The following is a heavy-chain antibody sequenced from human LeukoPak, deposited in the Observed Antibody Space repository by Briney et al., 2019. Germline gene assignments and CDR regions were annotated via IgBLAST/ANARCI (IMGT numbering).Heavy chain of an antibody. CDR3: AKDSRYYYDSSGYYPIYFDY. CDR2: INAGNGNT. D-gene: IGHD3-22*01. V-gene: IGHV1-3*01. J-gene: IGHJ4*02. CDR1: GYTFTSYA. Sequence: ASVKVSCKASGYTFTSYAMHWVRQAPGQRLEWMGWINAGNGNTKYSQKFQGRVTITRDTSASTAYMELSSLRAEDTAVYYCAKDSRYYYDSSGYYPIYFDYWGQGTLVTVSS.